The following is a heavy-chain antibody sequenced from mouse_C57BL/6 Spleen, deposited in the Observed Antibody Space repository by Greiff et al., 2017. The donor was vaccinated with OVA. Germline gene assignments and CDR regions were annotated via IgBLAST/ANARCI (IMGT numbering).Heavy chain of an antibody. J-gene: IGHJ2*01. CDR1: GYTFTSYW. Sequence: QVQLKQPGAELVKPGASVTLSCKASGYTFTSYWMHWVKQRPGQGLEWIGMIHPNSGSTNYNEKFKSKATLTVDKSSSTAYMQLSSLTSEDSAVYYCARRNGNYVHDYWGQGTTLTVSS. CDR3: ARRNGNYVHDY. V-gene: IGHV1-64*01. CDR2: IHPNSGST. D-gene: IGHD2-1*01.